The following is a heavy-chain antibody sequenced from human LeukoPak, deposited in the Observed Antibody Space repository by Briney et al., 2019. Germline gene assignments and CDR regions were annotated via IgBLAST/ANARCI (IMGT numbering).Heavy chain of an antibody. CDR1: GVSFSTYY. CDR2: VNHSGYT. J-gene: IGHJ4*02. V-gene: IGHV4-34*01. Sequence: SETLSLTCDVSGVSFSTYYWSWIRQSPQKGLEWIGEVNHSGYTNYHPSLKGRVTISVDPPKNQLSLKLSSVTAADTAVYYCARQLYGSDYWGQGTLVTVSS. CDR3: ARQLYGSDY. D-gene: IGHD4-17*01.